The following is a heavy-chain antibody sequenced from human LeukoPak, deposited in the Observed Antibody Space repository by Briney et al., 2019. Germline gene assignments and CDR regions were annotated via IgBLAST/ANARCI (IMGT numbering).Heavy chain of an antibody. J-gene: IGHJ6*04. D-gene: IGHD2-15*01. CDR1: GYTFTSYG. CDR2: ISAYNGNT. V-gene: IGHV1-18*01. Sequence: GASVKVSCKASGYTFTSYGISWVRQAPGQGLEWMGWISAYNGNTNYAQKLQGRVTMTTDTSTSTAYMELRSLRSDDTAVYYCARRNRRYCSGGSCYPEEMDVWGKGTTVTVSS. CDR3: ARRNRRYCSGGSCYPEEMDV.